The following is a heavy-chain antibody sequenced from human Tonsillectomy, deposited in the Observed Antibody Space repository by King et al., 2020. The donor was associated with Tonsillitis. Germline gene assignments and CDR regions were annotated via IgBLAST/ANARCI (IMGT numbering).Heavy chain of an antibody. D-gene: IGHD3-10*01. V-gene: IGHV4-39*01. Sequence: QLQESGPGLVKPSETLSLTCTVSGGSISSSSYYWGWIRQPPGKGLEWIGSIYYSGSTYYNPSLKSRVTISVDTSKNQFSLKLSSVTAADTAVYYCARRTYYYGSGSYYNLYYYYMDVWGKGTTVTVSS. CDR2: IYYSGST. CDR3: ARRTYYYGSGSYYNLYYYYMDV. J-gene: IGHJ6*03. CDR1: GGSISSSSYY.